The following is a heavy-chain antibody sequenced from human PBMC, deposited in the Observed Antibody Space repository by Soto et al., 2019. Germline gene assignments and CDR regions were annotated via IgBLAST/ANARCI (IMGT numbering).Heavy chain of an antibody. V-gene: IGHV3-23*01. Sequence: GGSLRLSCAASGFTFSSYAMSWVRQAPGKGLEWVSAISGSGGSTYYADSVKGRFTISRDNSKNTLYLQMNSLRAEDTAVYYCAKDTGIAAAGLYPRGYYYYYYMDVWGKGTTVTVSS. CDR1: GFTFSSYA. D-gene: IGHD6-13*01. CDR2: ISGSGGST. J-gene: IGHJ6*03. CDR3: AKDTGIAAAGLYPRGYYYYYYMDV.